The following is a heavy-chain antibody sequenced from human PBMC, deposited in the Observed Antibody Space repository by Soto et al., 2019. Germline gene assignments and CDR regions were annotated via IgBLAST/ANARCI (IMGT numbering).Heavy chain of an antibody. D-gene: IGHD3-9*01. CDR3: TTDPSHDYPRLRYFDWYEEYYFDY. V-gene: IGHV3-15*01. J-gene: IGHJ4*02. Sequence: EVQLVESGGGLVKPGGSLRLSCAASGFTFSNAWMSWVRQAPGKGLEWVGRIKSKTDGGTTDYAAPVKGRFTISRDDSKNTLYLQMNSLKTEDTAVYYCTTDPSHDYPRLRYFDWYEEYYFDYWGQGTLVTVSS. CDR2: IKSKTDGGTT. CDR1: GFTFSNAW.